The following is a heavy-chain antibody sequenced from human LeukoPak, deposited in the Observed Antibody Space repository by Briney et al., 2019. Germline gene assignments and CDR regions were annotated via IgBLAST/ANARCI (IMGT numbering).Heavy chain of an antibody. V-gene: IGHV3-21*01. J-gene: IGHJ3*02. Sequence: PGGSLRLSCAASGFTFSSHNMNWVRQAPMKGLECVSSNGTDGSYIYYADSVQGRFTISRDNAKNSLYLQMNSLTAEDTAVYYCARKMKTGDRVGTFDIWGQGTMVTVSP. CDR2: NGTDGSYI. D-gene: IGHD1-1*01. CDR1: GFTFSSHN. CDR3: ARKMKTGDRVGTFDI.